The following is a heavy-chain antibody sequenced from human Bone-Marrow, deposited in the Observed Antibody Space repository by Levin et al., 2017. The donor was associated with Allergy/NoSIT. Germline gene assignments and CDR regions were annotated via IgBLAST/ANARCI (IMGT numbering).Heavy chain of an antibody. J-gene: IGHJ4*02. CDR3: ARDSSLITIFGVVITQFDY. CDR2: INAGNGNT. CDR1: GYTFTSYA. Sequence: ASVKVSCKASGYTFTSYAMHWVRQAPGQRLEWMGWINAGNGNTKYSQKFQGRVTITRDTSASTAYMELSSLRSEDTAVYYCARDSSLITIFGVVITQFDYWGQGTLVTVSS. D-gene: IGHD3-3*01. V-gene: IGHV1-3*01.